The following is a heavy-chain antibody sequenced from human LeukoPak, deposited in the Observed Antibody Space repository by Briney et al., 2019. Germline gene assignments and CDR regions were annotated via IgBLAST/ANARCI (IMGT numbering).Heavy chain of an antibody. CDR2: IYYSGST. CDR1: GGSISSSSYY. D-gene: IGHD6-19*01. J-gene: IGHJ4*02. V-gene: IGHV4-39*07. Sequence: SETRSLTCTVSGGSISSSSYYWGWIRQPPGKGLEWIGSIYYSGSTYYNPSLKSRVTISVDTSKNQFSLKLSSVTAADTAVYYCTRGRESGYSSGWPGSLKYWGQGTLVTVSS. CDR3: TRGRESGYSSGWPGSLKY.